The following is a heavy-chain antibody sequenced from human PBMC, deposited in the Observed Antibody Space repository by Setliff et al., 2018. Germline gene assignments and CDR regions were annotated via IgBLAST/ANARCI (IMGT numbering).Heavy chain of an antibody. D-gene: IGHD3-10*01. CDR1: GGFISSGGYY. CDR3: ARDRRGFYYYMDV. CDR2: IYYSGST. V-gene: IGHV4-31*03. J-gene: IGHJ6*03. Sequence: TLSLTCTVSGGFISSGGYYWSWIRQHPGKGLEWIGYIYYSGSTYYNPSLKSRVTISVDTSKNQFSLKLSSVTAADTAVYYCARDRRGFYYYMDVWGKGTTVTVSS.